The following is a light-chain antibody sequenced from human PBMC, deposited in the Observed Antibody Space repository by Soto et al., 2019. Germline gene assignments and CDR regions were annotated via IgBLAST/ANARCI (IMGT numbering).Light chain of an antibody. CDR3: SSYTTSSTVI. Sequence: QSALTQPASVSGSPGQSITISCTGTSSDVGDHNYVSWYQQQPGKAPKLMIYAVSNRPSGVSNRFSGSKSGTTASLTVSGLQADDEADYYCSSYTTSSTVIFGGGTKLTVL. V-gene: IGLV2-14*03. CDR2: AVS. J-gene: IGLJ2*01. CDR1: SSDVGDHNY.